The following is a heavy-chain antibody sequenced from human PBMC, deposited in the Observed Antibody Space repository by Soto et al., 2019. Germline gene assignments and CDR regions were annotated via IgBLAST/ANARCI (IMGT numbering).Heavy chain of an antibody. CDR3: AREDTAMDAFDI. CDR2: ISSSSSYA. Sequence: GGSLRLSCAASGFTFSDYYMSWIRQAPGKGLEWVSYISSSSSYANYADSVKGRFTISRDNAKNSLYLQMNSLRAEDTAVYYCAREDTAMDAFDIWGQGTMVTVS. J-gene: IGHJ3*02. D-gene: IGHD5-18*01. V-gene: IGHV3-11*06. CDR1: GFTFSDYY.